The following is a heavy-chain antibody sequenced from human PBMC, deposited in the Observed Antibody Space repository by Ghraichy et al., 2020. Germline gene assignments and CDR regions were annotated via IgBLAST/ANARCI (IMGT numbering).Heavy chain of an antibody. CDR2: ITSSSRTK. CDR1: GFTFSAYS. CDR3: ARGSTVVRFFYYDGMDV. Sequence: GESLNISCGGSGFTFSAYSMNWVRPSPGGGLGLVSYITSSSRTKSYADSVKGRFTISRDNAQNSLYLQMNSLRDEDTAVYYCARGSTVVRFFYYDGMDVWGQGTTVTVTS. J-gene: IGHJ6*02. V-gene: IGHV3-48*02. D-gene: IGHD4-23*01.